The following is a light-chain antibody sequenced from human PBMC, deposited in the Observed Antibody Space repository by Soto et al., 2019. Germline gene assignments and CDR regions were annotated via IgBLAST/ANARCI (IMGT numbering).Light chain of an antibody. Sequence: EIVMTQSPVTLSVSPGERATLSCTASQSVNNNVAWYQQKPGQAPRLLIYGASSRATGIPDRFSGSGSGTDFTLTISRLQSEDFGVYFCQQRQYWPPITFGQGTRLEIK. J-gene: IGKJ5*01. CDR2: GAS. CDR1: QSVNNN. V-gene: IGKV3D-15*01. CDR3: QQRQYWPPIT.